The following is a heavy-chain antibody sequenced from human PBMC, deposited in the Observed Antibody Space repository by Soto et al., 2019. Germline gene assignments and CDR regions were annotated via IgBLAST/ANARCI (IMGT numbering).Heavy chain of an antibody. Sequence: GSLRLSCAVSGFSFSSYSMSWVRQAPGKGLEWVSSISSSSSYIYYADSVKGRFTISRDNAKNSLYLQMNSLRAEDTAVYYCARDKGGVENDDYYYYGMDVWGQGTTVTVSS. D-gene: IGHD1-1*01. V-gene: IGHV3-21*01. CDR3: ARDKGGVENDDYYYYGMDV. CDR2: ISSSSSYI. CDR1: GFSFSSYS. J-gene: IGHJ6*02.